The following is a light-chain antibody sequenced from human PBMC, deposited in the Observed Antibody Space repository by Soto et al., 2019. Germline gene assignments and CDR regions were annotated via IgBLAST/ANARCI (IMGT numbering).Light chain of an antibody. CDR2: EVS. J-gene: IGLJ3*02. CDR3: TSYAGSINWV. CDR1: SSDVGGYNY. Sequence: QSVLTQPPSAFGSPGQSVTISCTGTSSDVGGYNYVSWYQQHPGKAPKLMIFEVSKRPSGVPDRFSGSKSGNTASLTVSGLQAEDEADYYCTSYAGSINWVFGGWTKVTVL. V-gene: IGLV2-8*01.